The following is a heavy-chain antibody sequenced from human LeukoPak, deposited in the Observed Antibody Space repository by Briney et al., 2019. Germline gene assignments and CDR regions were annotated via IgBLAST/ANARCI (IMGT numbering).Heavy chain of an antibody. V-gene: IGHV4-59*01. CDR1: GGSISSYY. J-gene: IGHJ4*02. CDR3: TRLAAEAFDY. D-gene: IGHD6-13*01. Sequence: SETLSLTCTVAGGSISSYYWSWIRQPPGKGLEWIGNIYYSGSTNYNPSLKSRVAISVDTSKNHFSLKLTSVTAADTAVYYCTRLAAEAFDYWGQGKLVTVSS. CDR2: IYYSGST.